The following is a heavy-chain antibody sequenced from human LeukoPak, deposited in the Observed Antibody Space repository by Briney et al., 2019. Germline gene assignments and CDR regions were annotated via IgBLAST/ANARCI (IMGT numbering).Heavy chain of an antibody. D-gene: IGHD2-2*01. CDR1: GFTFSSYE. CDR3: ARDSTTRTYYYYYMDV. Sequence: GGSLRLSCAASGFTFSSYEMNWVRQAPGKGLEWVSYISSSGSTIYYADSVKGRFTISRDNAKNSLYLQMNSLRAEDTAVYYCARDSTTRTYYYYYMDVWGKGTTVTVSS. CDR2: ISSSGSTI. J-gene: IGHJ6*03. V-gene: IGHV3-48*03.